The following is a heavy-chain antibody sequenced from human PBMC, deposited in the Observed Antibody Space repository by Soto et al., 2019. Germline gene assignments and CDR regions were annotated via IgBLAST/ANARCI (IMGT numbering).Heavy chain of an antibody. CDR3: VRDDYGGTSGVSVDY. J-gene: IGHJ4*02. Sequence: ASVKVSCKASGYTFTGYYMHWVRQAPGQGLEWMEWINPNSGGTNYAQKFQGRVTMTRDVSISTAYMELSRLRSDDTALYYCVRDDYGGTSGVSVDYWGQGTLVTVSS. D-gene: IGHD4-17*01. V-gene: IGHV1-2*02. CDR2: INPNSGGT. CDR1: GYTFTGYY.